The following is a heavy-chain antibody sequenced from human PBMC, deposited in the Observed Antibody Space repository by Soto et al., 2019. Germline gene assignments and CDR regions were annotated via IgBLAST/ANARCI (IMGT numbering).Heavy chain of an antibody. D-gene: IGHD1-1*01. CDR1: AYTFTSYG. CDR2: ITAYNGNT. J-gene: IGHJ4*02. V-gene: IGHV1-18*01. Sequence: EASVKVSCKASAYTFTSYGFSWVRQAPGQGLEWMGWITAYNGNTKYAQKFQGRVTITRDTSATTVYMELSSLTSEDTAVYYCARGSNWYVDYWGQGTLVTVSS. CDR3: ARGSNWYVDY.